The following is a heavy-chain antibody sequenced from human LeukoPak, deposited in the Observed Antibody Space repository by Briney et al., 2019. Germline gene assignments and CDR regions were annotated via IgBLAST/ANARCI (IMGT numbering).Heavy chain of an antibody. J-gene: IGHJ6*02. Sequence: ASVKVSCKASGYTFTSNGISWVRQAPGQGLEWMGWISAYNGNTNYAQKVQGRVTMTTDTSTSTGYMELRSLGSDDTAVYYCARVAATIYWYYGMDVWGQGTTVTVPS. V-gene: IGHV1-18*01. CDR3: ARVAATIYWYYGMDV. CDR1: GYTFTSNG. D-gene: IGHD6-13*01. CDR2: ISAYNGNT.